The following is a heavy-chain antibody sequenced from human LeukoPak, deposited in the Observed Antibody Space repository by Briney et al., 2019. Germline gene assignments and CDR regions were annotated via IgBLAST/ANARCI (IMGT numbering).Heavy chain of an antibody. CDR1: GFTFDDYA. D-gene: IGHD2-2*01. V-gene: IGHV3-9*01. Sequence: GRSLRLSCAASGFTFDDYAMHWVRQAPGKGLEWVSGISWNSGSIGYADSVKGRFTISRDNAKNSLYLQMNSLRAEDTALYYSAKDVGPYIVVVPAAMMSGGDYDYYGMDVWGQGTTVTVSS. J-gene: IGHJ6*02. CDR3: AKDVGPYIVVVPAAMMSGGDYDYYGMDV. CDR2: ISWNSGSI.